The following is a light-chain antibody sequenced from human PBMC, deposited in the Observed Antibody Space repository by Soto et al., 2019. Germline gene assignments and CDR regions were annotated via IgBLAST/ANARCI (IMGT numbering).Light chain of an antibody. V-gene: IGKV3-15*01. CDR2: GAS. Sequence: EIVMTQSPATLSVSPGERATLSCRASQSVSSNLAWYQQKPGQAPRLLMYGASTRATGIAARFTGSGSGTEFTLTISSLQTEDFAVYYCQQYNNWPPITVGQGTRLEIK. CDR3: QQYNNWPPIT. J-gene: IGKJ5*01. CDR1: QSVSSN.